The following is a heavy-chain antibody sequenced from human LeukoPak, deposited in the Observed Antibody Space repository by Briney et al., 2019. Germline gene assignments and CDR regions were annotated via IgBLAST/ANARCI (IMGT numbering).Heavy chain of an antibody. V-gene: IGHV5-51*01. Sequence: GESLKISCKASGYSLTTHWIGWVGQMPGKGLEWMGILHPGDSDTRYSPSFQGQVTISADKSISTAYLQWSSLKASDTAMYYCARQAYGSGASNDYWGQGTLVTVSS. J-gene: IGHJ4*02. CDR3: ARQAYGSGASNDY. CDR1: GYSLTTHW. CDR2: LHPGDSDT. D-gene: IGHD3-10*01.